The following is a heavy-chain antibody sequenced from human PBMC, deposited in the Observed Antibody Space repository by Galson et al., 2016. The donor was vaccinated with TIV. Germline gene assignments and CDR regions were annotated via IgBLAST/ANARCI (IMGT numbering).Heavy chain of an antibody. CDR1: GFTFQDYA. Sequence: SLRLSCAASGFTFQDYAMHWDRQVPGRGLEWVSVISWDSGTTVYADSVKGRFIISRDNAKNSLSLQMNSLRPEDTALYYCAKGQLRAARRFYYMDVWGKGTTVTVSS. V-gene: IGHV3-9*01. D-gene: IGHD1-1*01. CDR3: AKGQLRAARRFYYMDV. J-gene: IGHJ6*03. CDR2: ISWDSGTT.